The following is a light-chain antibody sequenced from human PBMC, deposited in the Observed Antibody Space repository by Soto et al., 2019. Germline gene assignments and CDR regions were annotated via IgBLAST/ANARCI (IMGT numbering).Light chain of an antibody. CDR2: AAS. V-gene: IGKV1-6*01. CDR1: QAIKND. CDR3: LQDYNYPWT. J-gene: IGKJ1*01. Sequence: AIQMTQFPSSLSASVGDSVTITCRASQAIKNDLAWYQQKPGQAPKLLIYAASTLQSGVPSRFSGGGSATDYTLTISSLQPEDFDTYFCLQDYNYPWTLGHGTKVDTK.